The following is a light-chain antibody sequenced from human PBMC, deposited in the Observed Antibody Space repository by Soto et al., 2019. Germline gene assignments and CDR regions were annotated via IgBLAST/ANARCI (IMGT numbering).Light chain of an antibody. CDR3: QQTYSIPGT. Sequence: DIQVTQSPSSLSGSVGNTGTITCLANQNIANYLNWYQQKPGKAPKLLIYAASGFQSGVPSRFSGSGSGTDFTLTISSLEPEDFATYYCQQTYSIPGTFGQGTKVDI. J-gene: IGKJ1*01. CDR1: QNIANY. V-gene: IGKV1-39*01. CDR2: AAS.